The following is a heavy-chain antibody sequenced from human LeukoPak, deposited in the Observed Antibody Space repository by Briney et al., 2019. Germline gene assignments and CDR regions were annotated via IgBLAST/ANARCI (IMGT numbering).Heavy chain of an antibody. CDR3: AREERYFDWLLSYYYYYMDV. Sequence: ASVKVSCKASGYTFSDYYMHWVRQAPGQGLEWMGWINPNSGGTNYAQKFQGRVTMTRDTSISTAYMELSRLRSDDTAVYYCAREERYFDWLLSYYYYYMDVWGKGTTVTISS. CDR1: GYTFSDYY. J-gene: IGHJ6*03. D-gene: IGHD3-9*01. CDR2: INPNSGGT. V-gene: IGHV1-2*02.